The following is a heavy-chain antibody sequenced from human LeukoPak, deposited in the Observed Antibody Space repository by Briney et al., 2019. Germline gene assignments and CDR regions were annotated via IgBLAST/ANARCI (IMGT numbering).Heavy chain of an antibody. V-gene: IGHV4-30-4*01. CDR1: GGSISSGDYY. Sequence: SETLSLTCTVSGGSISSGDYYWSWIRPPPGKGLEWIAYISHSGGTYYNPSLKSRATISLDTSRNQFSLKLSSVTAADTAVYYCARDFQGGPNDPWGQRTLVTVSS. CDR3: ARDFQGGPNDP. CDR2: ISHSGGT. J-gene: IGHJ5*02. D-gene: IGHD2-15*01.